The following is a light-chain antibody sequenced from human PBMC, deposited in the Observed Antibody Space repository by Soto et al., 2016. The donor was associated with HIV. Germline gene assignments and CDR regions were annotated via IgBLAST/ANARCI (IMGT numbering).Light chain of an antibody. CDR1: QTIRKY. V-gene: IGKV1-39*01. CDR3: QQSYTTPLT. J-gene: IGKJ4*01. Sequence: DIQMTQSPSSLSASVGDRVIITCRASQTIRKYLNWYQQKPGKAPVLLISTTSSLQSGVASRFSGSGSGAEFTLTTSNLQPGDFATYYCQQSYTTPLTFGGGTKVEIK. CDR2: TTS.